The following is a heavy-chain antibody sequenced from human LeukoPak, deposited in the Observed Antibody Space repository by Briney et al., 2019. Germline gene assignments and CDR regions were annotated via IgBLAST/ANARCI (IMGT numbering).Heavy chain of an antibody. CDR3: AAGRPYSLLDY. CDR1: GSSLSELS. V-gene: IGHV1-24*01. CDR2: FDVIDSET. J-gene: IGHJ4*02. D-gene: IGHD5-18*01. Sequence: ASVKVSCSVSGSSLSELSLYWVRQAPGKGLEWMGGFDVIDSETFYAQKFQGRVTMTEDSSTDTAYMELRSLTSDDTALYYCAAGRPYSLLDYWGQGTLVTVSS.